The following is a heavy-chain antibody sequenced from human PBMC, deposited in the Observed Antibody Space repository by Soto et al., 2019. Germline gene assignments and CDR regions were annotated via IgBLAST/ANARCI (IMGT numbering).Heavy chain of an antibody. V-gene: IGHV3-11*01. Sequence: QVQLVESGGGLVKPGGSLRLSCAASGFIFSDYYMNWIRQAPGKGLEWVAYSSNSGSITYYTDSVKGRFTISRDNAKNSLYLQMDSLRGEDTAVYYCARGLRYSSRTYDYWGQGTLATVSS. CDR3: ARGLRYSSRTYDY. CDR2: SSNSGSIT. D-gene: IGHD6-13*01. J-gene: IGHJ4*02. CDR1: GFIFSDYY.